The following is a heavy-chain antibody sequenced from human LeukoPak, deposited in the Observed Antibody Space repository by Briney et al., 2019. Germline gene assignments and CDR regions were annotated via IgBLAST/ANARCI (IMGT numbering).Heavy chain of an antibody. CDR1: GYSFTTDW. Sequence: PGESLKISCKTSGYSFTTDWIGWVRQMPGKGLEWMGLIFPGDSETRYSPFFQGHVTISADKSISTAYLHWSSLRASDTAKYYCAKVTGATFYFDDWGQGTLVTVSS. D-gene: IGHD1-14*01. CDR3: AKVTGATFYFDD. CDR2: IFPGDSET. V-gene: IGHV5-51*01. J-gene: IGHJ4*02.